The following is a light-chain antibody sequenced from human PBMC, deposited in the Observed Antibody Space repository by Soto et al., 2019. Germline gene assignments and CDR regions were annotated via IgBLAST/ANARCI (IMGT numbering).Light chain of an antibody. CDR2: GAS. Sequence: EILLTHAPGSLSLSPGEGATLSCRASQSVSSSYLAWYQQTPGQAPRLPIYGASSRATGIQDRFSGSGSGTDFTLTISSLKPDDFETYYCQQYKSYWTFGKGTKVDIK. CDR3: QQYKSYWT. V-gene: IGKV3-20*01. CDR1: QSVSSSY. J-gene: IGKJ1*01.